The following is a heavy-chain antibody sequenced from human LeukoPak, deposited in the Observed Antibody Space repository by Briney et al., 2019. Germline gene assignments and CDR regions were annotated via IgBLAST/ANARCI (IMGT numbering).Heavy chain of an antibody. D-gene: IGHD5-18*01. CDR3: ASIRGYSYPWDY. J-gene: IGHJ4*02. CDR1: GYTFTGYY. Sequence: VAAVKVSCKASGYTFTGYYMHWVRQAPGQGLEWMGWINANSVGTNYAQKFQGRVTMTRDTSISTAYMELSRLRSDDTAVYYCASIRGYSYPWDYWGQGTLVTVPS. CDR2: INANSVGT. V-gene: IGHV1-2*02.